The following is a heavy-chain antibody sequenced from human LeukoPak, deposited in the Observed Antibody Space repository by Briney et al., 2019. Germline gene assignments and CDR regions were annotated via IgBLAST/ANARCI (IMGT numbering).Heavy chain of an antibody. CDR1: GFTFSDYY. D-gene: IGHD3-22*01. CDR3: ARDLVVVTAKGFDP. J-gene: IGHJ5*02. CDR2: ISSSGSTI. V-gene: IGHV3-11*01. Sequence: GGSLRLSCAASGFTFSDYYMSWIRQAPGKGLEWGSYISSSGSTIYYADSVKGRFTIPRDNAKNSLYLQMNSLRAEDTAVYYCARDLVVVTAKGFDPWGQGTLVTVSS.